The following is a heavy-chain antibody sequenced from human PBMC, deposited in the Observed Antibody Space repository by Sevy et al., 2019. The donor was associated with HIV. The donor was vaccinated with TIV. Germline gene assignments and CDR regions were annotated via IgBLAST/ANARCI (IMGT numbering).Heavy chain of an antibody. J-gene: IGHJ6*02. CDR1: GFTFSSYE. D-gene: IGHD2-15*01. Sequence: GGSLRLSCAASGFTFSSYEMNWDRQAPGKGLEWVSYISSSGSTIYYADSVKGRLTIPRDNPKNSLYLQMNSLRAEDTVVYYGAGEEGSTYCIGGSCYVYYYYYGMDVWGQGTTVTVSS. V-gene: IGHV3-48*03. CDR2: ISSSGSTI. CDR3: AGEEGSTYCIGGSCYVYYYYYGMDV.